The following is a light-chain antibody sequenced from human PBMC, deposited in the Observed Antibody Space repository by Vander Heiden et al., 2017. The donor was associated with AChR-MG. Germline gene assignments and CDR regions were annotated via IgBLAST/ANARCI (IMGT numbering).Light chain of an antibody. CDR3: KNSNIDWT. Sequence: DIQMTQSPSSLSASIGDRVTITCRASQDTTIYLAWYQQKRGKVPELLIYGASTLQSGVPSRFHGSGSGTDCTLTISSLHPEDIATYYCKNSNIDWTFGSEAKVEI. CDR1: QDTTIY. V-gene: IGKV1-27*01. J-gene: IGKJ1*01. CDR2: GAS.